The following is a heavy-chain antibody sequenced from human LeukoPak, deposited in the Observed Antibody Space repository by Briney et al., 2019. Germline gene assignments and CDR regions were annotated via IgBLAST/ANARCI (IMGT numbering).Heavy chain of an antibody. Sequence: PGGSLRLSCAASGFTFSSYSMNWVRQAPGKGLEWVSSISSSSSYVYYADSVKGRFTISRDNAKNSLYLQMNSLRAEDTAVYYCARGQFDLGYCSSTSCYTVYFDYWDQGTLVTVSS. CDR2: ISSSSSYV. D-gene: IGHD2-2*02. V-gene: IGHV3-21*01. J-gene: IGHJ4*02. CDR3: ARGQFDLGYCSSTSCYTVYFDY. CDR1: GFTFSSYS.